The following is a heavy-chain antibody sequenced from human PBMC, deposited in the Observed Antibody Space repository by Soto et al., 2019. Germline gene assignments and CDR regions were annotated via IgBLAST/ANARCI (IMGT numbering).Heavy chain of an antibody. J-gene: IGHJ4*02. CDR2: FYYGGIT. V-gene: IGHV4-39*01. D-gene: IGHD6-19*01. CDR1: GGSMSSSSYY. Sequence: QLQLQESGPGLVKPSETLSLTCTVSGGSMSSSSYYWAWIRQPPGKGLEWIGRFYYGGITYYNPSLKSRVTISVDTSKNQFSLKLSSVTAAATAVYYCARRAHPPGYSSGPDYYFDYWGQGTLVTVSS. CDR3: ARRAHPPGYSSGPDYYFDY.